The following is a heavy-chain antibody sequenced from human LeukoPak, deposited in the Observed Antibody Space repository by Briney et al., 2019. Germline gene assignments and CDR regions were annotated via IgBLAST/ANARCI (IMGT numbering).Heavy chain of an antibody. J-gene: IGHJ4*02. CDR3: ARDRRIMITFGGVIPGDY. D-gene: IGHD3-16*02. Sequence: ASVKVSCKASGYTFTGYYMHWVRQAPGQGLEWMGWISAYNGNTNYAQKLQGRVTMTTDTSTSTAYMELRSLRSDDTAVYYCARDRRIMITFGGVIPGDYWGQGTLVTVSS. CDR1: GYTFTGYY. V-gene: IGHV1-18*04. CDR2: ISAYNGNT.